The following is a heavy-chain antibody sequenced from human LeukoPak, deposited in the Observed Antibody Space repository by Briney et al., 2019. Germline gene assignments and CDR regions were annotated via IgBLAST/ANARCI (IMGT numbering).Heavy chain of an antibody. CDR3: TSTVTHINYYYYMDV. J-gene: IGHJ6*03. D-gene: IGHD4-17*01. Sequence: GGSLRLSCAASGFTFSSYWMSWVRQAPGKGLEWVADIKQDGSEKYYVDSVKGRFTISRDNAKNSLYLQMNSLRAEDTAVYYCTSTVTHINYYYYMDVWGKGTTVTVSS. CDR2: IKQDGSEK. CDR1: GFTFSSYW. V-gene: IGHV3-7*01.